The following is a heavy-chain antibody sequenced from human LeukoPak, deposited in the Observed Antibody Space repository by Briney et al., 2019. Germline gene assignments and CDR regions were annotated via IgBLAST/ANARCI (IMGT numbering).Heavy chain of an antibody. V-gene: IGHV4-4*07. Sequence: SETLSLTCTVPGGSINGYYWSWIRQPAGKGLEWIGRVYNSESINYNPSLKSRVTMSIDTSKNQFYLKLNSVTAADTAVYYCARDRSSSYTRDWFDPWGQGALVTVSS. CDR3: ARDRSSSYTRDWFDP. J-gene: IGHJ5*02. D-gene: IGHD2-2*01. CDR1: GGSINGYY. CDR2: VYNSESI.